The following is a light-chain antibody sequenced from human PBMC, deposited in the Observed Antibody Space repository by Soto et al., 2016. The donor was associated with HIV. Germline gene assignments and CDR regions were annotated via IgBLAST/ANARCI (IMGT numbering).Light chain of an antibody. J-gene: IGKJ1*01. CDR2: VVS. V-gene: IGKV2-28*01. Sequence: DIVMTQTPLSLSVTPGQPASISCRSTQSLRHSNGYNYLHWYLQKPGQSPQLLISVVSNRVSGVSDRFSGSGSGTDFTLKISRVEAGDVGIYYCMQSRQSPWTFGQGTKVEIQ. CDR3: MQSRQSPWT. CDR1: QSLRHSNGYNY.